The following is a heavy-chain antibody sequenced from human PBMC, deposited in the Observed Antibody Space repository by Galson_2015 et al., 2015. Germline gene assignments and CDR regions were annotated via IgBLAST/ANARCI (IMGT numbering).Heavy chain of an antibody. V-gene: IGHV1-2*06. Sequence: SVKVSCKASGYTFTGYYMHWVRQAPGQGLEWMGRINPNSGGTNYAQKFQGRVTMTRDTSISTAYIELSRLRSDDTAVYYCARSFTVTTKFYWYFDLWGRGTLVTVSS. CDR3: ARSFTVTTKFYWYFDL. CDR1: GYTFTGYY. D-gene: IGHD4-17*01. J-gene: IGHJ2*01. CDR2: INPNSGGT.